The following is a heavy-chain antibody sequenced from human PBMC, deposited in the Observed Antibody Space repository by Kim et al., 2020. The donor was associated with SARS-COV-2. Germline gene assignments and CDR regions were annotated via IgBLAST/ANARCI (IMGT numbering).Heavy chain of an antibody. CDR2: ISGSGGST. D-gene: IGHD3-22*01. V-gene: IGHV3-23*01. Sequence: GGSLRLSCAASGFTFSSYAMSWVRQAPGKGLEWVSAISGSGGSTYYADSVKGRFTISRDNSKNTLYLQMNSLRAEDTAVYYCAKLLYYYDSSGYVASEAFDIWGQGTMVTVSS. CDR3: AKLLYYYDSSGYVASEAFDI. J-gene: IGHJ3*02. CDR1: GFTFSSYA.